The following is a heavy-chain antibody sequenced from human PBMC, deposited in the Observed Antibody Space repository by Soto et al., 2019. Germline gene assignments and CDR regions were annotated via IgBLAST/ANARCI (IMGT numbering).Heavy chain of an antibody. CDR1: GYSFASYW. V-gene: IGHV5-51*01. CDR2: IYPGDSDT. Sequence: PGESLKISCKGSGYSFASYWIGWVRQMPGKGLEWMGVIYPGDSDTRYSPSFQGQVTVSADKSISTAYLQWSSLKASDTAIYYCARGATTLRYPFDYWGQGTLVTVSS. J-gene: IGHJ4*02. D-gene: IGHD4-4*01. CDR3: ARGATTLRYPFDY.